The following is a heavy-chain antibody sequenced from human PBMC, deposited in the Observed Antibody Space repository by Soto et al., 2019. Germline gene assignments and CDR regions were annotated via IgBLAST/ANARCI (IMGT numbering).Heavy chain of an antibody. CDR2: ISGGGETI. D-gene: IGHD6-19*01. J-gene: IGHJ4*02. Sequence: GGSLRLSCAASRFTFSDYSMNWVRQAPGKGLEWVSYISGGGETIYYADSVRGRFTISRDNAKNSLFLQMNSLRDEDTTVYYCARESPSSQWLPTRYFDYWGQGTLVTVSS. CDR3: ARESPSSQWLPTRYFDY. V-gene: IGHV3-48*02. CDR1: RFTFSDYS.